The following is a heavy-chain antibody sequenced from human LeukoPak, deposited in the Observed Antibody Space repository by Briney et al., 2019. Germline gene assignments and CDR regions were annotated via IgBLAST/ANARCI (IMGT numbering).Heavy chain of an antibody. J-gene: IGHJ4*02. CDR1: GFTFSDYY. Sequence: GGSLRLSCAASGFTFSDYYMSWIRQAPGKGLEWVSYISSSSYTNYADSVKGRFTISRDNAKNSLYLQMNSLRAEDTAVYYCARDKRGYSGYDYDYWGQGTLVTVSS. CDR3: ARDKRGYSGYDYDY. V-gene: IGHV3-11*06. CDR2: ISSSSYT. D-gene: IGHD5-12*01.